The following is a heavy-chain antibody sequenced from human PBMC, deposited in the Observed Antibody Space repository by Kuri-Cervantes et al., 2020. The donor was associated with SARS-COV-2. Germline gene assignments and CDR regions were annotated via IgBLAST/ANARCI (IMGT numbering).Heavy chain of an antibody. D-gene: IGHD3-16*02. CDR3: VRIRASTVIADY. J-gene: IGHJ4*02. CDR2: IDWDDDK. Sequence: SGPTLVKPTQTLTLTRNFSGFSLPTSGMCVAWIRQSPGKDLEWLARIDWDDDKYYKTSLNTRLSISKDTSKDQVVLTLTNMDPVYTGRYYCVRIRASTVIADYWGQGTLVTVSS. V-gene: IGHV2-70*09. CDR1: GFSLPTSGMC.